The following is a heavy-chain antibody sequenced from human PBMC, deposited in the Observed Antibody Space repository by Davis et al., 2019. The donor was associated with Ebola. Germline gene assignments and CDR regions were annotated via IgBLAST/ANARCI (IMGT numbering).Heavy chain of an antibody. CDR3: ARAPPGSRFRLDH. CDR2: IWYDGSNK. J-gene: IGHJ4*02. D-gene: IGHD1-1*01. Sequence: GGSLRLSCAASGFTFSSYGMHWVRQAPGKGLEWVAVIWYDGSNKYYADSVKGRFTISRDNSKNTLYLQMDSLTAEDTAVYYCARAPPGSRFRLDHWGQGTLVTVSS. V-gene: IGHV3-33*01. CDR1: GFTFSSYG.